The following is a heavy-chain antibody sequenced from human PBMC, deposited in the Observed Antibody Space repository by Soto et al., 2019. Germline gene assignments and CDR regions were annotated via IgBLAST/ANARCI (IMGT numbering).Heavy chain of an antibody. Sequence: GESLKISCKGSGYSFAGYWITWVRQKPGKGLEWMGRIDPSDSQTYYSPSFRGHVTISATKSITTVFLQWSSLRAADTAMYYCARQIYDSDTGPNFQYYFDSWGQGTPVTVSS. CDR3: ARQIYDSDTGPNFQYYFDS. J-gene: IGHJ4*02. CDR1: GYSFAGYW. D-gene: IGHD3-22*01. CDR2: IDPSDSQT. V-gene: IGHV5-10-1*01.